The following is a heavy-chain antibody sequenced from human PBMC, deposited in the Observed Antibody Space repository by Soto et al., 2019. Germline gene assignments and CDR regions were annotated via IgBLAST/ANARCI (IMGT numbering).Heavy chain of an antibody. D-gene: IGHD2-15*01. CDR2: INSDGSST. CDR1: GFTFSSYW. J-gene: IGHJ6*03. V-gene: IGHV3-74*01. Sequence: PGGSLRLSCAASGFTFSSYWMHWVRQAPGKGLVWVSRINSDGSSTSYADSVKGRFTISRDNAKNTPYLQMNSLRAEDTAVYYCARVPPVGRYYYYMDVWGKGTTVTVSS. CDR3: ARVPPVGRYYYYMDV.